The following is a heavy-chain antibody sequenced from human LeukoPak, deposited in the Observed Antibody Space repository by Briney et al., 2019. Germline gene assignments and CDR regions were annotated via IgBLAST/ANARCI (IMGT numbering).Heavy chain of an antibody. V-gene: IGHV3-30-3*01. D-gene: IGHD1-26*01. CDR1: GFTFSSYA. Sequence: GGSLRLSCAASGFTFSSYAMHWVRQAPGKGLEWVAVISYDGSNKYYADSVKGRFTISRDNSKNTLYLQMNSLRAEDTAVYYCAKDLRPPFIVGATGVDYWGQGTLVTVSS. CDR2: ISYDGSNK. CDR3: AKDLRPPFIVGATGVDY. J-gene: IGHJ4*02.